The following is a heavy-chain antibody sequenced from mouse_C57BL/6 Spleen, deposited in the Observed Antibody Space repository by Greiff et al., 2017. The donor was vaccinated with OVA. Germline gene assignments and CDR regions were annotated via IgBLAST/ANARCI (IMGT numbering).Heavy chain of an antibody. CDR2: ISYDGSN. V-gene: IGHV3-6*01. D-gene: IGHD2-5*01. Sequence: ESGPGLVKPSQSLSLTCSVTGYSITSGYYWNWIRQFPGNKLEWMGYISYDGSNNYNPSLKNRISITRDTSKNQFFLKLNSVTTEDTATYYCARDSNYDSFDYWGQGTTLTVSS. CDR1: GYSITSGYY. J-gene: IGHJ2*01. CDR3: ARDSNYDSFDY.